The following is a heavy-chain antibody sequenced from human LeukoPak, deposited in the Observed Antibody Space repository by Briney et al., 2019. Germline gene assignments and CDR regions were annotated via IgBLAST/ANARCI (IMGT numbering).Heavy chain of an antibody. CDR1: GFTFSSYA. D-gene: IGHD1-1*01. V-gene: IGHV3-23*01. CDR3: VKHSGGVYGNSDS. Sequence: GGSLRLSCVASGFTFSSYAVSWFRQAPGKGLEWVSTVGRSGVDTYYADSVRGRFTISKDSSKNTLQMNSLSAEDTAIYYCVKHSGGVYGNSDSWGQGILVTVSS. J-gene: IGHJ4*02. CDR2: VGRSGVDT.